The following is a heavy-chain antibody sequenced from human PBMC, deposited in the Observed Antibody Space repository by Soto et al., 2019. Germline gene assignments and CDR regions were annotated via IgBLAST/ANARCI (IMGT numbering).Heavy chain of an antibody. CDR1: GYTFTTYG. J-gene: IGHJ4*02. CDR3: ARDSSSDY. D-gene: IGHD6-6*01. Sequence: QVQLVQSGAEVKKPGASVKVSCKASGYTFTTYGITWVRQAPGQGLEWMGWISAYNGNTNYAQKPXGXVXRTRDTSRSRAYMELRSLRSDDAAVYYCARDSSSDYWGQGCLVTVSS. CDR2: ISAYNGNT. V-gene: IGHV1-18*01.